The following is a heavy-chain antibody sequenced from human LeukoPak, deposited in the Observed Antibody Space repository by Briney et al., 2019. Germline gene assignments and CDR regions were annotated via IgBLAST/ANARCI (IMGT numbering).Heavy chain of an antibody. Sequence: GGSLRLSCAASGFTFSSYAMSWVRQAPGKGLEWVSAISGSGGSTYYADSVKGRFTISRDNSKNTLYLQMNSLRAEDTAVYYCAKGTGYSSGWYLDYWGQGTLVTVSS. CDR1: GFTFSSYA. V-gene: IGHV3-23*01. CDR2: ISGSGGST. CDR3: AKGTGYSSGWYLDY. J-gene: IGHJ4*02. D-gene: IGHD6-19*01.